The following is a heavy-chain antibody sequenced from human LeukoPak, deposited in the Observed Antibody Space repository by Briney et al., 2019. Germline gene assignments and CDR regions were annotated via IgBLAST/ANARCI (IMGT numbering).Heavy chain of an antibody. CDR3: ARDGNDAFDI. J-gene: IGHJ3*02. CDR2: IIPILGIA. Sequence: ASVKVSCKASGGTFSSYAISWVRQAPGQGLEWMGRIIPILGIANYAQKFQGRVTITADKSTSTAYTELSSLRSDDTAVYYCARDGNDAFDIWGQGTMVTVSS. CDR1: GGTFSSYA. V-gene: IGHV1-69*04.